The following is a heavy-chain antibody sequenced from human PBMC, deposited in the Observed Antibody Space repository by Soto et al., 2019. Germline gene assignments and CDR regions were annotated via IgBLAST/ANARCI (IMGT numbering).Heavy chain of an antibody. CDR3: ARDLGNWNTGSAFDI. J-gene: IGHJ3*02. CDR1: GYTFTSYG. CDR2: ISAYNGNT. Sequence: ASVKVSCKASGYTFTSYGISWVPQAPGQGLEWMGWISAYNGNTNYAQKLQGRVTMTTDTSTSTAYMELRSLRSDDTAVYYCARDLGNWNTGSAFDIWGQGTMVTVS. V-gene: IGHV1-18*04. D-gene: IGHD1-20*01.